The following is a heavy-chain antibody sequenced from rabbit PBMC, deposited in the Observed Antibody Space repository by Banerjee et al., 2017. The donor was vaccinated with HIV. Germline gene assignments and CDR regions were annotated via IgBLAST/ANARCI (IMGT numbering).Heavy chain of an antibody. D-gene: IGHD4-1*01. V-gene: IGHV1S45*01. CDR1: GFDFSNYG. CDR3: ARDLAGVIGWNFNL. CDR2: IDPVVGST. Sequence: QEQLEESGGDLVKPEGSLKLSCKASGFDFSNYGVSWVRQAPGKGLEWIGYIDPVVGSTYYASWAKGRFTISRTSWTTVTLQMTSLTAADTATYFCARDLAGVIGWNFNLWGPGTLVTVS. J-gene: IGHJ4*01.